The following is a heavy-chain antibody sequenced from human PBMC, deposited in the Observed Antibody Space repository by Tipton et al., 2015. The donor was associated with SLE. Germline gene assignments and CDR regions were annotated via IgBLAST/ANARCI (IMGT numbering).Heavy chain of an antibody. CDR2: IASKTDDGTT. CDR1: GFTFNNAW. CDR3: TTGLWFRDLFSY. D-gene: IGHD3-10*01. Sequence: SLRLSCAAPGFTFNNAWMNWVRQAPGKGLERVGLIASKTDDGTTDYAAPVKGRFTISRDDSRNMLYLQMNSLKTEDTAVYYCTTGLWFRDLFSYWGQGTLVTVSS. V-gene: IGHV3-15*04. J-gene: IGHJ4*02.